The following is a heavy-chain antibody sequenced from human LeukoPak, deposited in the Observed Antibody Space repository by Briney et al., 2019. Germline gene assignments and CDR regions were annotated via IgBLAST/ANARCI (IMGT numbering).Heavy chain of an antibody. CDR3: ATGDCDILTGPPA. CDR1: GGTFSSYA. D-gene: IGHD3-9*01. Sequence: ASVKVSCKASGGTFSSYAISWVRQAPGKGLEWMGGFDPEDGETIYAQKFQGRVTMTEDTSTDTAYMELSSLRSEDTAVYYCATGDCDILTGPPAWGQGTLVTVSS. CDR2: FDPEDGET. V-gene: IGHV1-24*01. J-gene: IGHJ4*02.